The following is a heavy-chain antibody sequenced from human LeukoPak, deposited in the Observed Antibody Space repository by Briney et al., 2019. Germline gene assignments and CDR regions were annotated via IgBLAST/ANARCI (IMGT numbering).Heavy chain of an antibody. J-gene: IGHJ5*02. CDR3: ARQVGYSYGLSGGWLDP. CDR1: GGSISSYY. V-gene: IGHV4-59*08. Sequence: SETLSLTCTVSGGSISSYYWSWIRQPPGKGLEWIGYIYYSGSTNYNPSLKSRVTISVDTSKNQFSLKLSSVTAADTAVYYCARQVGYSYGLSGGWLDPWGQGTLVTVSS. D-gene: IGHD5-18*01. CDR2: IYYSGST.